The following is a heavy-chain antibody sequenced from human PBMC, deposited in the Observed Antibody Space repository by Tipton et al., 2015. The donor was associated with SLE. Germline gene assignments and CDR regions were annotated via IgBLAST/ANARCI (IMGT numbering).Heavy chain of an antibody. CDR1: GGSFSGYY. D-gene: IGHD1-26*01. CDR3: ARTLGAIAHTVYDAFDI. CDR2: IHYSGTT. V-gene: IGHV4-59*01. Sequence: TLSLTCAVSGGSFSGYYWNWIRQPPGKGLEWIGYIHYSGTTHDNPSLKSRVTMSVDMSKNQFSLRLTSVTAADTAVYYCARTLGAIAHTVYDAFDIWGQGKMVTVSS. J-gene: IGHJ3*02.